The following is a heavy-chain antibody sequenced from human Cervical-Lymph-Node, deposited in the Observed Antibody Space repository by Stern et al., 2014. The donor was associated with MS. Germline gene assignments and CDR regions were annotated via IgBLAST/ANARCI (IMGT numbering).Heavy chain of an antibody. Sequence: QVQLVESGGGVVQPGRPLRLSCAASGFYFSSYAVHWVRQAPDKGLEWVTVISYDGSTKYYADSVKGRFTISRDNSKNTVYLQMDSLRPEDTAVYYCARGGVIISMPTDYWGQGTLVTVSS. J-gene: IGHJ4*02. D-gene: IGHD3-10*01. CDR2: ISYDGSTK. CDR1: GFYFSSYA. V-gene: IGHV3-30-3*01. CDR3: ARGGVIISMPTDY.